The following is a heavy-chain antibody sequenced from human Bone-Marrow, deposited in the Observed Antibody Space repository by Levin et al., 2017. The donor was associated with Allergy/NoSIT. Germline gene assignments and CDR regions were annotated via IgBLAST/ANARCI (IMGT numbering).Heavy chain of an antibody. CDR2: ISSSGTTI. CDR3: VREARYRYSDC. V-gene: IGHV3-11*01. D-gene: IGHD3-16*02. CDR1: GFTFSDYY. J-gene: IGHJ4*02. Sequence: GGSLRLSCAASGFTFSDYYMSWIRQAPGKGLQWVSYISSSGTTIQYADSVKGRFTISRDNAKNSLYLQMNSLRAEDTAVYYCVREARYRYSDCWGQGTLVTVSS.